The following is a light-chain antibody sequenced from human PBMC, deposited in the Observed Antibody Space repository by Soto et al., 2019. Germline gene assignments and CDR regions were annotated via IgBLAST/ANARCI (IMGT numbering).Light chain of an antibody. CDR2: EVS. Sequence: QSALTQPASVSGSPGQSITISCTGTSSDVGGYDYVSWYQQHPGKAPQLMIYEVSKRPSGVSNRFSGSKSGNTASLTISGLQAEDEADYYCSSYTSSSTLFGGGTKLTVL. CDR3: SSYTSSSTL. J-gene: IGLJ2*01. V-gene: IGLV2-14*01. CDR1: SSDVGGYDY.